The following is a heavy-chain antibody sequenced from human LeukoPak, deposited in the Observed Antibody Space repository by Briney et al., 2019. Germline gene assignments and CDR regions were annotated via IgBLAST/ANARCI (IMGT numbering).Heavy chain of an antibody. CDR1: GDSMSSCY. D-gene: IGHD3-22*01. V-gene: IGHV4-59*13. CDR2: IHYSGST. Sequence: SETLSLTCSVWGDSMSSCYWSWLRQPRGKGGEWIGYIHYSGSTNYNPSLTSRVFISVDTSKKQFSLKLSSVTAADTAVYYCATGSGFYNWFDPWGQGTLVTVSS. J-gene: IGHJ5*02. CDR3: ATGSGFYNWFDP.